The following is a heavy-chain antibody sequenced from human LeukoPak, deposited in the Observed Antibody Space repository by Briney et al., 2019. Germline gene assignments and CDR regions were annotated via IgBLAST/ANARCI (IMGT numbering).Heavy chain of an antibody. CDR3: ARAEYQLPGPYYYGMDV. J-gene: IGHJ6*04. CDR2: IIPIFGTA. Sequence: SVEVSCKASGGTFSSYAISWVRQAPGQGLEWMGGIIPIFGTANHAQKFQGRVTITADESTSTAYMELSSLRSEDTAVYYCARAEYQLPGPYYYGMDVWGKGTTVTVSS. CDR1: GGTFSSYA. D-gene: IGHD2-2*01. V-gene: IGHV1-69*13.